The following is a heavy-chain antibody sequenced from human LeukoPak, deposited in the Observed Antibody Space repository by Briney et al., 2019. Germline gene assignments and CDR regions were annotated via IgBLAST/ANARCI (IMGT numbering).Heavy chain of an antibody. V-gene: IGHV3-30*04. D-gene: IGHD3-10*01. J-gene: IGHJ6*03. Sequence: GGSLRLSCAASGFTFSSYAMHWVRQAPGKGLEWVAVISYDGSNKYYADSVKGRFTISRDNSKNTLYPQMNSLRAEDTAVYYCAKVPLYGSGTYYYYMDVWGKGTTVTISS. CDR2: ISYDGSNK. CDR3: AKVPLYGSGTYYYYMDV. CDR1: GFTFSSYA.